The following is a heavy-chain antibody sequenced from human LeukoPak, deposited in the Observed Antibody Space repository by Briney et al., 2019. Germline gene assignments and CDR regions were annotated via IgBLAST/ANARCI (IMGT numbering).Heavy chain of an antibody. CDR3: ARQGGYSYGWGPGSIWYMDV. CDR2: IYYSGST. Sequence: SETLSLTCTVSGGSISSSSYYWGWIRQPPGKGLEWIGSIYYSGSTYYNPSLKSRVTISVDTSKNQFSLKLSSVTAADTAVYYCARQGGYSYGWGPGSIWYMDVWGKGTTVTISS. D-gene: IGHD5-18*01. J-gene: IGHJ6*03. CDR1: GGSISSSSYY. V-gene: IGHV4-39*01.